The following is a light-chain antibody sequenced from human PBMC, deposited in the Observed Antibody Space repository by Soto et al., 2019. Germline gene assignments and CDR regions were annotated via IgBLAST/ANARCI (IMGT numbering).Light chain of an antibody. J-gene: IGKJ4*01. CDR2: KAS. CDR3: QHYNSYSLLT. Sequence: DIQMTQSPSTLSGSVGDRVTITCRASQTISSWLAWYQQKPGKAPKLLIYKASTLKSGVPSRFSGSGSGTEFTLTISSLQPDDFATYYCQHYNSYSLLTFGGGTKVDIK. CDR1: QTISSW. V-gene: IGKV1-5*03.